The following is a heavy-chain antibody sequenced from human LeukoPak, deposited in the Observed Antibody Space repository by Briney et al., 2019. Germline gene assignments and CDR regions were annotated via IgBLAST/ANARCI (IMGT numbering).Heavy chain of an antibody. CDR3: LRSFPAAAAYYFDC. V-gene: IGHV3-23*01. J-gene: IGHJ4*02. CDR2: ISGGGGGT. CDR1: GFTFSSYW. D-gene: IGHD6-13*01. Sequence: QPGGSLRLSCAASGFTFSSYWMSWVRQAPGKGLEWVSNISGGGGGTYYADSVKGRFTISRDNSKNTLYLQMNSLRAEDTAIYYCLRSFPAAAAYYFDCWGQGTLVTVSS.